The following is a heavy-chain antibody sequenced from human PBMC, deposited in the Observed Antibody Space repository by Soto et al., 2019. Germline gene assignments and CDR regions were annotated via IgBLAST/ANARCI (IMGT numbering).Heavy chain of an antibody. D-gene: IGHD1-26*01. CDR1: GGSISSYC. CDR3: ARDALVGAASGVTLDY. CDR2: IYYSGST. V-gene: IGHV4-59*12. Sequence: SETLPLTCTVSGGSISSYCWSWIRQPPGKGLEWIGYIYYSGSTYYNPSLKSRVTISVDTSKNQFSLKLSSVTAADTAVYYCARDALVGAASGVTLDYWGQATLVTVSS. J-gene: IGHJ4*02.